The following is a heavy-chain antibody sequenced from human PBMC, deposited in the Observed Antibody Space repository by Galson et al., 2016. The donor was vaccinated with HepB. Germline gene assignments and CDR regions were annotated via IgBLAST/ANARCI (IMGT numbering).Heavy chain of an antibody. CDR3: ARGQLRAFHI. CDR1: GGSISSGAYS. J-gene: IGHJ3*02. Sequence: TLSSTCTVSGGSISSGAYSWNWIRQPPGKALEWIGYVYHSENALYNPSLKSRVTISVARTNNLFPLSLNAVTAAATAVYYCARGQLRAFHIWGQGTMVTVSS. D-gene: IGHD1-1*01. CDR2: VYHSENA. V-gene: IGHV4-30-2*01.